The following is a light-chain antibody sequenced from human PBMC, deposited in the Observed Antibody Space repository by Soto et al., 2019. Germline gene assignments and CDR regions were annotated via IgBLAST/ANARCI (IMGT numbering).Light chain of an antibody. V-gene: IGKV3-15*01. Sequence: PGERVTLSCRASQSVSRNFAWYRQKPGQAPTLLIYGASTRATGIPARFSGSGSGTEVTLTISSLQSEDFAVYYCQQYNNWPYTFGQGTKLEIK. CDR2: GAS. J-gene: IGKJ2*01. CDR3: QQYNNWPYT. CDR1: QSVSRN.